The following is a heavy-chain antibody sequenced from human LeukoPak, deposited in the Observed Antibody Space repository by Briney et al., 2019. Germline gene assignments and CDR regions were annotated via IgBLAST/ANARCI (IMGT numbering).Heavy chain of an antibody. CDR2: IFSNGDT. Sequence: GGSLRLSCTASEFTVSRNYVLWVRQAPGKGLEWVSLIFSNGDTHYADSVKGRFTISRDTSKNTVSLQMDSLRVEDTAMYYCTRDQMNYWGQGTLVTVSS. CDR3: TRDQMNY. CDR1: EFTVSRNY. D-gene: IGHD5-24*01. V-gene: IGHV3-53*01. J-gene: IGHJ4*02.